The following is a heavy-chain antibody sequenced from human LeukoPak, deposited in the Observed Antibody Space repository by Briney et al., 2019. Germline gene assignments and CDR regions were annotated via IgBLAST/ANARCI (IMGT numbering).Heavy chain of an antibody. CDR2: ISAKNGNT. Sequence: VASVKVSCKASGYDFTSVGITWVRRAPGQGLEWMGWISAKNGNTIYAQKVQGRVTMTTDTSTSTAFMELRSLRSDDTGIYYCARDTEWEKNPDYFDCWGQGTLVTVSS. CDR3: ARDTEWEKNPDYFDC. D-gene: IGHD1-26*01. V-gene: IGHV1-18*01. CDR1: GYDFTSVG. J-gene: IGHJ4*02.